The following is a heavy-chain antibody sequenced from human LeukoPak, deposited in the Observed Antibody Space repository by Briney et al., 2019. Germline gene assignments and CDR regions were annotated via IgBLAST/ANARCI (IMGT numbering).Heavy chain of an antibody. D-gene: IGHD4-11*01. Sequence: ASVKVSCMASGYTFTSYYMHWVRQAPGQGLEWMGIINPIGGSTSYAQKFQGRVTMTRDTSTSTVYMGLSSLRSEDTAVYYCAREGTVTTMPFDYWGQGTLVTVSS. CDR3: AREGTVTTMPFDY. J-gene: IGHJ4*02. CDR1: GYTFTSYY. CDR2: INPIGGST. V-gene: IGHV1-46*01.